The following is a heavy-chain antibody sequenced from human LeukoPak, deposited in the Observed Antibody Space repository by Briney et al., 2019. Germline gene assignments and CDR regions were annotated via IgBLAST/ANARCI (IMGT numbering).Heavy chain of an antibody. Sequence: PGGSLRLSCAASGFTFSSYGMHWVRQAPGKGLEWVAFIRYDGSNKYYADSVKGRFTISRDNSKNTLYLQMNSLRAEDTAVYYCAISIAAAGLRYFDYWGQGTLVTVSS. V-gene: IGHV3-30*02. CDR1: GFTFSSYG. D-gene: IGHD6-13*01. CDR3: AISIAAAGLRYFDY. CDR2: IRYDGSNK. J-gene: IGHJ4*02.